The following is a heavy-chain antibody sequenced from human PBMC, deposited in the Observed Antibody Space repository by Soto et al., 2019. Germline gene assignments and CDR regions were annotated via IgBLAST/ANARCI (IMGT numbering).Heavy chain of an antibody. J-gene: IGHJ4*02. V-gene: IGHV1-3*01. CDR3: AREGEDKAAAAMVY. CDR2: FNAGDGDT. Sequence: QVQLVQSGAEVKKPGASVRVSCKASGYTITCCAMHWVRQAPGQRPEWMGWFNAGDGDTKYSQNVQGRVTIIRDTSASTVYMELSSLRPEDTAVYYCAREGEDKAAAAMVYWGQGTLVTVSS. CDR1: GYTITCCA. D-gene: IGHD6-13*01.